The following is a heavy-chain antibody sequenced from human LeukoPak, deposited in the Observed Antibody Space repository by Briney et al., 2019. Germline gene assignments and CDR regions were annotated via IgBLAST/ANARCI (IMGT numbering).Heavy chain of an antibody. CDR1: GFTFSSYS. J-gene: IGHJ6*02. V-gene: IGHV3-48*01. CDR3: AKDLADGYYYYGMDV. CDR2: ISSSSSII. Sequence: GGSLRLSCAASGFTFSSYSMNWVRQAPGKGLEWVSYISSSSSIIYYADSVKGRFTISRDNAKNSLYLQMNSLRTEDTALYYCAKDLADGYYYYGMDVWGQGTTVTVSS.